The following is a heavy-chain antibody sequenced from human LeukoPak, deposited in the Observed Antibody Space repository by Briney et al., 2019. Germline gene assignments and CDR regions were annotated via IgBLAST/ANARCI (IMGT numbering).Heavy chain of an antibody. Sequence: GGSLRLSCAASGFIFSSFAMNWVRQAPGKGLEWVSYISPTYDIYYSDSVRGRFTISRDNATNSQYLPMNNLRDADTAVYYCARDHNWGFDYWGQGALVAVSS. CDR1: GFIFSSFA. V-gene: IGHV3-48*02. D-gene: IGHD7-27*01. CDR3: ARDHNWGFDY. CDR2: ISPTYDI. J-gene: IGHJ4*02.